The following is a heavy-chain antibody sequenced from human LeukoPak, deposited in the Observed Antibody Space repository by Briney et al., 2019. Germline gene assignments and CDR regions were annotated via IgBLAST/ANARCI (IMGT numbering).Heavy chain of an antibody. V-gene: IGHV3-30*03. D-gene: IGHD6-13*01. CDR1: GFKFDDYG. CDR3: AREGIAPPQSTYDY. CDR2: ISYDGSNK. J-gene: IGHJ4*02. Sequence: PGGSLSLSCAASGFKFDDYGMSWVRQVPGKGLEWVAVISYDGSNKYYADSVKGRFTISRDNSKNTLYLQMNSLRAEDTAVYYCAREGIAPPQSTYDYWGQGTLVTVSS.